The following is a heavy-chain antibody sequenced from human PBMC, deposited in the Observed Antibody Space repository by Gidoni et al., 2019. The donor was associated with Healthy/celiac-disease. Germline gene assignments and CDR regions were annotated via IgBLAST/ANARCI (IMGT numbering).Heavy chain of an antibody. CDR3: GRWIQLWSYFDF. CDR1: GFTFSDAW. D-gene: IGHD5-18*01. CDR2: IKSKSDGGTI. Sequence: EVQWVVVGGGLVNPGESLRLSGEASGFTFSDAWRNWVRQAPGKGLGWVGRIKSKSDGGTIDYAAPVKGRFTISRDDSKNTLYLQMDSLKTEDTALYYCGRWIQLWSYFDFWGPGTLVTVSS. V-gene: IGHV3-15*01. J-gene: IGHJ4*02.